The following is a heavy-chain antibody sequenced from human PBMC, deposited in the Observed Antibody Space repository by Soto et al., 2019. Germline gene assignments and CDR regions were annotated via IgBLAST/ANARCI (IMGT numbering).Heavy chain of an antibody. V-gene: IGHV1-69*01. D-gene: IGHD3-10*01. Sequence: QVQLVQSVAEVKKPGSSVKVSCKASGGIFSTYAISWLRQAPGQGLEWMGGIIPLFGTPNYAQRFQGRVTITADESTSTAYMELSRLRSEDMAVYYCARDRDDYGSGNYYNRIDFWGQGTLVTVSS. CDR1: GGIFSTYA. J-gene: IGHJ4*02. CDR2: IIPLFGTP. CDR3: ARDRDDYGSGNYYNRIDF.